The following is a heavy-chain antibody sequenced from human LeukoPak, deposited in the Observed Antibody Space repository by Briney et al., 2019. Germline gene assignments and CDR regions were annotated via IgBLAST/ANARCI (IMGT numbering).Heavy chain of an antibody. J-gene: IGHJ4*02. CDR1: RCTFSNYV. CDR2: IWYDGSNK. Sequence: PGRSLRLSCAASRCTFSNYVMHWVRQAPGKGLEWVAVIWYDGSNKYYADSVKGRFTISRDNSKNTLYLQMNSLRAEDTAVYYCAGNYGPYYFGYLGQGTLVTVSS. CDR3: AGNYGPYYFGY. V-gene: IGHV3-33*01. D-gene: IGHD3-10*01.